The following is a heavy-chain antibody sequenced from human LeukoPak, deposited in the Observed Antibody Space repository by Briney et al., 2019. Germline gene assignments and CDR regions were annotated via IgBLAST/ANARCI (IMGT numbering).Heavy chain of an antibody. Sequence: GGSLRLSCAASGLTFSNYWMDWVRQAPGKGLEWVANIKQDGSEKNYVDSVKGRFIISRDNAKNSLYLQMNTLRAEDTAVYYCGRGMDVWGQGTTVTVSS. CDR3: GRGMDV. CDR1: GLTFSNYW. CDR2: IKQDGSEK. V-gene: IGHV3-7*01. J-gene: IGHJ6*02.